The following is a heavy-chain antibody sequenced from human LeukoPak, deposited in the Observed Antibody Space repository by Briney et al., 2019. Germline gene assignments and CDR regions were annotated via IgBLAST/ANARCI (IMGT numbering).Heavy chain of an antibody. CDR3: ARDRIEVAGTVRYFDL. CDR1: GGSISSSSYY. CDR2: IYYSGST. Sequence: PSETLSLTCTVSGGSISSSSYYWGWIRQPPGKGLEWIGSIYYSGSTYYNPSLKSRVTISVDTSKNQFSLQLSSVTAADTAVYYCARDRIEVAGTVRYFDLWGRGTLVTVSS. V-gene: IGHV4-39*07. D-gene: IGHD6-19*01. J-gene: IGHJ2*01.